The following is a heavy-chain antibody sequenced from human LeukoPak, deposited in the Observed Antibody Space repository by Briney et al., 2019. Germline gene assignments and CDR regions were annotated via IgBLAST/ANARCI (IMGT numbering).Heavy chain of an antibody. J-gene: IGHJ6*02. CDR1: GGTFSSYA. CDR2: IIPIFGTA. D-gene: IGHD6-19*01. CDR3: AREEGIAVAGNYYYGMDV. V-gene: IGHV1-69*13. Sequence: ASVKVSCKASGGTFSSYAISWVRQAPGQGLEWMGGIIPIFGTANYAQKFQGRVTITADESTSTAYMELRSLRSDDTAVYYCAREEGIAVAGNYYYGMDVWGQGTTVTVSS.